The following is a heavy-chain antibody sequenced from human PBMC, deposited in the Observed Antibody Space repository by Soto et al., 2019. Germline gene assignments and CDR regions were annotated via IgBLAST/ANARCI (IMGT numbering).Heavy chain of an antibody. Sequence: PGESLKISCKGSGYRFTSYWIGWVRQMPGKGLEWMGIIYPGDSDTRYSPSFQGQVTISADKSISTAYLQWSSLKASDTAMYYCARALHLGELSLAGVAFDIWGQGTMVTVSS. V-gene: IGHV5-51*01. CDR3: ARALHLGELSLAGVAFDI. J-gene: IGHJ3*02. CDR2: IYPGDSDT. CDR1: GYRFTSYW. D-gene: IGHD3-16*02.